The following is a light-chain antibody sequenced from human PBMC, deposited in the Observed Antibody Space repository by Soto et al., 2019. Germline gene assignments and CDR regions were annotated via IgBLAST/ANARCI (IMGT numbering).Light chain of an antibody. CDR1: QSISSW. V-gene: IGKV1-5*03. CDR3: QQSRT. CDR2: KAS. Sequence: DIQMIQSPSTLSASIGDRVTITCRASQSISSWLAWYQQKPGKAPRLLIYKASSLQRGVPSRFSGSASGTEFTLTVSSLQPDDFATYYCQQSRTFGQGTKVEIK. J-gene: IGKJ1*01.